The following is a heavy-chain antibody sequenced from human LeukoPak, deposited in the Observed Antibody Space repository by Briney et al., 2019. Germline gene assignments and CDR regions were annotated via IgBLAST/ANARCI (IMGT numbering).Heavy chain of an antibody. J-gene: IGHJ4*02. V-gene: IGHV3-30-3*01. CDR2: ISYNGNNK. Sequence: GGALRLSCAASGVTFSRYAMKWGREAPGKGGEWGAVISYNGNNKYNADSVKGRFPISRDNPKNTLYLQMNSLRVEDTAVYYCARDADTGAAGYLFDYWGQGALVTVSS. CDR3: ARDADTGAAGYLFDY. D-gene: IGHD6-13*01. CDR1: GVTFSRYA.